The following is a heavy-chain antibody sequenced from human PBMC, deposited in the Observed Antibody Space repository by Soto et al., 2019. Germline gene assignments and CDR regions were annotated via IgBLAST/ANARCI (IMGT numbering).Heavy chain of an antibody. V-gene: IGHV3-7*01. CDR2: IKPEGSEK. J-gene: IGHJ4*02. CDR3: ARFPIQRHSRDWYYFDN. Sequence: EVQLVESGGGLVQPGGSLRLSCAAAGFPSSYYWMNWVRQAPGKGLEWVANIKPEGSEKYYVDSVKGRFTISRDNAKNSLYLQMNSLRAEDTAVYYCARFPIQRHSRDWYYFDNWGQGTLVTVSS. D-gene: IGHD6-19*01. CDR1: GFPSSYYW.